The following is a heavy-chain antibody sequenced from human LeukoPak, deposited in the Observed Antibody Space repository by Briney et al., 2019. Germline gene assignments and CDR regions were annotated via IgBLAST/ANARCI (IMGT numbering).Heavy chain of an antibody. V-gene: IGHV4-34*01. CDR2: INHSGST. CDR1: GGSFSGYY. CDR3: ARDKGSSSWRLSWFDP. Sequence: PSETLSLTCAVYGGSFSGYYWSWIRQPPGKGLEWIGEINHSGSTNYNPSLKSRVTISVDTSKNQFSLKLNSVTAADTAVYYCARDKGSSSWRLSWFDPWGQGTLVTVSS. D-gene: IGHD6-13*01. J-gene: IGHJ5*02.